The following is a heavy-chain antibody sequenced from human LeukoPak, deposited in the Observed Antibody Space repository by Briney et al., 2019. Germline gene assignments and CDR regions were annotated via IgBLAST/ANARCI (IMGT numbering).Heavy chain of an antibody. D-gene: IGHD3-9*01. CDR1: GYTFTSYG. J-gene: IGHJ4*02. CDR3: ARMGDILTGYALDY. CDR2: ISAYNGNT. Sequence: GASVKVSCKASGYTFTSYGISWVRQPPGQGLEWMGWISAYNGNTNYAQKLQGRVTTTTDTSTSTAYMELRSLRSDDTAVYYCARMGDILTGYALDYWGQGTLVTVSS. V-gene: IGHV1-18*04.